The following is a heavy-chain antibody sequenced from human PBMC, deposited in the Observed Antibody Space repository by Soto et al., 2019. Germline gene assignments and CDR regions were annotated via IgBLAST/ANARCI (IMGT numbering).Heavy chain of an antibody. Sequence: AGGSLRLSCAASRFTFSSFAMHWVRQAPGKGLEWVAVIWYDGSNTYYDDSVRGRFIISRDNSKNTLYLQMNSLRVEDTAVYYCARDQASVPGHFDYWGQGTLVTVSS. J-gene: IGHJ4*02. V-gene: IGHV3-33*01. CDR1: RFTFSSFA. D-gene: IGHD6-19*01. CDR3: ARDQASVPGHFDY. CDR2: IWYDGSNT.